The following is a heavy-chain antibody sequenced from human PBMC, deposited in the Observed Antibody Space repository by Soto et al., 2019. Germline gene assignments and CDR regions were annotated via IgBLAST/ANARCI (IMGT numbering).Heavy chain of an antibody. J-gene: IGHJ4*02. CDR2: IIPIFGTA. V-gene: IGHV1-69*06. CDR3: ARGPAYCGGDCYSNYFDY. Sequence: ASVKVSCKASGGTFSSYAISWVRQAPGQGLEWMGGIIPIFGTANYAQKFQGRVTITADKSTSTAYMELSSLRSEDTAVYYCARGPAYCGGDCYSNYFDYWGQGTLVTVSS. D-gene: IGHD2-21*02. CDR1: GGTFSSYA.